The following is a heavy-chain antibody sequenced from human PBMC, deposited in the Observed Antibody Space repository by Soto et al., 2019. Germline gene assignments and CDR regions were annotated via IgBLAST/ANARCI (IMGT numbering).Heavy chain of an antibody. J-gene: IGHJ5*02. Sequence: PGGSLRLSCAASGFTFSSYGMHWVRQAPGKGLEWVAVISYDGSNKYYADSVKGRFTISRDNSKNTLYLQMNSLRAEDTAVYYCAKDRMDPFGFDPWGQGTLVTVSS. V-gene: IGHV3-30*18. CDR1: GFTFSSYG. CDR3: AKDRMDPFGFDP. D-gene: IGHD2-8*01. CDR2: ISYDGSNK.